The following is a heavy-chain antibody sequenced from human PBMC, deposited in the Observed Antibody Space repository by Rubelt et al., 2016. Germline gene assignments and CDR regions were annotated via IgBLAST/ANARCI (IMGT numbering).Heavy chain of an antibody. J-gene: IGHJ5*02. CDR3: ARANNGYDYP. CDR1: GASMNSHY. V-gene: IGHV4-34*01. CDR2: INHSGST. Sequence: QVRLQESGPGLVKPSETLSLTCTVSGASMNSHYWSWIRQSPGKGLEWIGEINHSGSTNVNPSLKSRVTISVDTSKNQFSLKMRSVTAADAAVYSCARANNGYDYPWGQGTLVTVSS. D-gene: IGHD5-12*01.